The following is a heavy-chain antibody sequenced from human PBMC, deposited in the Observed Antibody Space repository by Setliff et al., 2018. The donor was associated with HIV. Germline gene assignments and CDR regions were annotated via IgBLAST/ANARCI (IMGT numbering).Heavy chain of an antibody. V-gene: IGHV3-74*01. Sequence: GSLRLSCTASGFTFRDYWMHWVRQAPGKGLVCVSRVNNDGTDTIYADSVKGRFTISRDNAKSTVYLQMNGLRAEDTAVYYCVRGIVGASVFNYWGQGTQVTVSS. CDR2: VNNDGTDT. CDR1: GFTFRDYW. CDR3: VRGIVGASVFNY. D-gene: IGHD1-26*01. J-gene: IGHJ4*02.